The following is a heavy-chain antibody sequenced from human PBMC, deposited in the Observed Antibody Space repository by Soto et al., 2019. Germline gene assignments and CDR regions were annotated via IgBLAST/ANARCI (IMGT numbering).Heavy chain of an antibody. CDR3: ARSGPYYYDSIGYKY. V-gene: IGHV4-38-2*01. Sequence: SETLSLTCAFSVYSISSGYYWGWIRQPPGKGLEWIGSIYHSGSTYCNPSLKSRVTISVDTSKNQFSLKLSSVTAADTAVYYCARSGPYYYDSIGYKYWGQGTMVXV. CDR2: IYHSGST. CDR1: VYSISSGYY. J-gene: IGHJ4*02. D-gene: IGHD3-22*01.